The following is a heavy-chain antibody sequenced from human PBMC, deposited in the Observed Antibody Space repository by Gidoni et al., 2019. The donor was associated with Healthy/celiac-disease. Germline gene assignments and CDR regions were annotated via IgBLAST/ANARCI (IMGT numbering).Heavy chain of an antibody. V-gene: IGHV4-39*01. CDR1: GGSISSSSYY. D-gene: IGHD3-9*01. J-gene: IGHJ3*02. Sequence: QLQLQESGPGLVKPSETLSLTCTVSGGSISSSSYYWGWIRQPPGKGLEWIGSIYYSGSTYYNPSLKSRVTISVDTSKNQFSLKLSSVTAADTAVYYCARTQKKGWLRTPHDAFDIWGQGTMVTVSS. CDR3: ARTQKKGWLRTPHDAFDI. CDR2: IYYSGST.